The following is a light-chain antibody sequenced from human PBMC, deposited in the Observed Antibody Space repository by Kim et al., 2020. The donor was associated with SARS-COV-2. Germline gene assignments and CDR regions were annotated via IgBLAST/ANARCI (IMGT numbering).Light chain of an antibody. V-gene: IGLV10-54*01. Sequence: RQTTTLTCTGNSNNVGNRGAAWLQQHQGHPPKLPSYRKNNRPSGISERVSASRSGNTASLTIIGLQPEDEADYFCSTWDSSLSAVVFGGGTQLTVL. CDR1: SNNVGNRG. J-gene: IGLJ2*01. CDR3: STWDSSLSAVV. CDR2: RKN.